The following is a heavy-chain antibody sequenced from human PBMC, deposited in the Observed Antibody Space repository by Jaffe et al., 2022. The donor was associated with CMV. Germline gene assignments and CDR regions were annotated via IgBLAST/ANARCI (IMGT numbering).Heavy chain of an antibody. Sequence: EVQLVESGGGLVQPGGSLRLSCAASGFTFSSYWMSWVRQAPGKGLEWVANIKQDGSEKYYVDSVKGRFTISRDNAKNSLYLQMNSLRAEDTAVYYCARDLYYDFWSGYGYWGQGTLVTVSS. D-gene: IGHD3-3*01. CDR2: IKQDGSEK. CDR1: GFTFSSYW. V-gene: IGHV3-7*01. CDR3: ARDLYYDFWSGYGY. J-gene: IGHJ4*02.